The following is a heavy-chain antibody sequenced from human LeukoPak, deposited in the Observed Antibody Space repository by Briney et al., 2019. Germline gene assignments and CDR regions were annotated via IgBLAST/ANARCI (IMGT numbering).Heavy chain of an antibody. CDR1: GGSISSYY. CDR3: ARRAVAENYFDY. Sequence: SETLSLTCTVSGGSISSYYWTWIRQPPGKGLEWIGYIYSSGSTNYNPSFKSRVTISVDTSKNQFSLKLSSVTAADTAVYYCARRAVAENYFDYWGQGTLVTVSS. CDR2: IYSSGST. V-gene: IGHV4-59*08. J-gene: IGHJ4*02. D-gene: IGHD6-19*01.